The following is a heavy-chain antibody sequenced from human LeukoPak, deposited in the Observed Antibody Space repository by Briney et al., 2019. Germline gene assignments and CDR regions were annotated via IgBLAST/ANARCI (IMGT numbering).Heavy chain of an antibody. CDR3: AQDYWGSYLH. CDR1: GFTFDDYA. D-gene: IGHD1-26*01. J-gene: IGHJ4*02. CDR2: INGDGGTT. V-gene: IGHV3-43*02. Sequence: GGSLRLSCAASGFTFDDYAMHWVRQAPGKGLEWVSLINGDGGTTYYGDSVKGRFTISRDNSKNSLYLQLNSLRSEDTALYYCAQDYWGSYLHWGQGTLATVSS.